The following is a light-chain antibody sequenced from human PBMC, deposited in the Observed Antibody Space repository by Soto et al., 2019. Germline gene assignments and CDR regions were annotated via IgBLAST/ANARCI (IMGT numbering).Light chain of an antibody. V-gene: IGLV2-14*01. CDR2: EVT. Sequence: QSVLTQPASVSGSPGQSIAISCTGTFSDVGGYDYVSWYQQHPDKAPKLMIYEVTKRPSGVSNRFSGSKSGNTASLTISGLQPEDEADYYCSSQTSGSTRVFGSGTKLTVL. CDR1: FSDVGGYDY. J-gene: IGLJ1*01. CDR3: SSQTSGSTRV.